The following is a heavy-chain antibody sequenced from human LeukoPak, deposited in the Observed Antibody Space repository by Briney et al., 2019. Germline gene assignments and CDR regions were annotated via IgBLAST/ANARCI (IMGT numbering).Heavy chain of an antibody. J-gene: IGHJ4*02. CDR3: ARVRPFYSNYFDY. CDR2: IYSGGST. Sequence: PGGSLRLSCAASGFTVSSNYMSWVRQAPGKGLEWVSVIYSGGSTYYADSVKGRFTISRDNSKNTLYLQMNSLRAEDMAVYYCARVRPFYSNYFDYWGQGTLVTVSS. V-gene: IGHV3-66*01. CDR1: GFTVSSNY. D-gene: IGHD4-11*01.